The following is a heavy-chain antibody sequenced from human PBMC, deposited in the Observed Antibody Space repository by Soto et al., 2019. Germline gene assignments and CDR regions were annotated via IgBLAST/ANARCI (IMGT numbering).Heavy chain of an antibody. CDR1: GYSFTSYW. V-gene: IGHV5-10-1*01. CDR2: IDPSDSYT. J-gene: IGHJ6*02. D-gene: IGHD3-10*01. Sequence: EVQLVQSGAEVKKPVESLRISCKGSGYSFTSYWISWVRQMHGKGLEWMGRIDPSDSYTNYSPSFQGHVTISADKSISTAYLQWSSLKASDTAMYYCARLAMVRGVPTSGMDVWGQGTTVTVSS. CDR3: ARLAMVRGVPTSGMDV.